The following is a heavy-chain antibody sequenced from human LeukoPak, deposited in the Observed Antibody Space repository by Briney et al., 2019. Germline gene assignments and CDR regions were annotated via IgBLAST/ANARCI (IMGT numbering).Heavy chain of an antibody. CDR1: GYTFTSYG. Sequence: ASVKVSCKASGYTFTSYGISWVRQAPGQALEWMGWISAYNGNTNYAQKLQGRVTMTTDTSTSTAYMELRSLRSDDTAVYYCARTTVDYYDSSGYYSYWGQGTLVTVSS. J-gene: IGHJ4*02. CDR3: ARTTVDYYDSSGYYSY. V-gene: IGHV1-18*01. D-gene: IGHD3-22*01. CDR2: ISAYNGNT.